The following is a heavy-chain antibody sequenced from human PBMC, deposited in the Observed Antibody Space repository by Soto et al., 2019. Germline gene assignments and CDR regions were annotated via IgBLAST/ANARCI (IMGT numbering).Heavy chain of an antibody. CDR2: IYYSGST. CDR1: GGSISSSSYY. D-gene: IGHD2-15*01. V-gene: IGHV4-39*07. Sequence: QLQLQESGPGLVKPSETLSLTCTVSGGSISSSSYYWGWIRQPPGKGLEWIGSIYYSGSTNYNPSLKSRVTISVDTSKNQFSLKLSSVTAADTAVYYCARGGVGAGTQVDPWGQGTLVTVSS. CDR3: ARGGVGAGTQVDP. J-gene: IGHJ5*02.